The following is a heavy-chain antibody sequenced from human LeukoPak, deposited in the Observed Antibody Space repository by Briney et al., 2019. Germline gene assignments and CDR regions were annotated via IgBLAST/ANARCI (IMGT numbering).Heavy chain of an antibody. CDR2: INWDGGST. V-gene: IGHV3-20*04. CDR3: ARDKYSSGPGDFDY. CDR1: GFTFEDYA. J-gene: IGHJ4*02. D-gene: IGHD6-19*01. Sequence: RPGGSLRLSCAASGFTFEDYAMMWVRQVPGKGLAWVSGINWDGGSTDYADSVKGRFTISRDNAKNSLYLQMNSLRDEDTALYYCARDKYSSGPGDFDYWGQGTLVTVSS.